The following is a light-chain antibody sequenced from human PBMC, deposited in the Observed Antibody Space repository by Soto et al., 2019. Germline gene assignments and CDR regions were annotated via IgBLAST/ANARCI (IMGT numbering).Light chain of an antibody. Sequence: EIVLTQSPATLSLSPGERATLSCRASQTVSSYLAWYQQKAGQAPRLLIYDASNRATGIPARISGSGSGTDFTLTISNLEPEDFAVYYCQQRSKWPYTFGQGTKVESK. V-gene: IGKV3-11*01. CDR2: DAS. CDR1: QTVSSY. J-gene: IGKJ2*01. CDR3: QQRSKWPYT.